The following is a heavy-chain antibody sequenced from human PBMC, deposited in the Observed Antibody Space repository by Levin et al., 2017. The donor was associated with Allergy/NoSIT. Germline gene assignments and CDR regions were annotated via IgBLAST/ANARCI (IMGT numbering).Heavy chain of an antibody. CDR3: ARDPWPSTPPGKYGMDV. CDR2: ISSSSSYI. Sequence: KSGGSLRLSCAASGFTFSSYSMNWVRQAPGKGLEWVSSISSSSSYIYYADSVKGRFTISRDNAKNSLYLQMNSLRAEDTAVYYCARDPWPSTPPGKYGMDVWGQGTTVTVSS. J-gene: IGHJ6*02. CDR1: GFTFSSYS. D-gene: IGHD3-10*01. V-gene: IGHV3-21*01.